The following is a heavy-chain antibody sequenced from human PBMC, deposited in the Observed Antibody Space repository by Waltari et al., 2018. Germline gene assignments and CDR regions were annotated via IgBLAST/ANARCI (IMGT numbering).Heavy chain of an antibody. J-gene: IGHJ4*02. CDR2: IKQDGSEK. V-gene: IGHV3-7*01. Sequence: APLVESGGGLVQPGGSLRLSCAGSGFMFSDSWMTWVRQGAGKGLEWVAKIKQDGSEKYYVDSVKGRFTISRDNAKNSLYLQMNSLRAEDTAVYYCVRGGGYFDYWGQGTLVTVSS. CDR3: VRGGGYFDY. D-gene: IGHD3-10*01. CDR1: GFMFSDSW.